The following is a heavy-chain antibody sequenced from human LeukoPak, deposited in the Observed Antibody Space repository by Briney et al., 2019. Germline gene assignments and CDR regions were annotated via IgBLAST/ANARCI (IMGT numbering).Heavy chain of an antibody. Sequence: TSETLSLTCAVYGGSFSGYYWSWIRQPPGKGLEWIGEINHSGSTNYNPSLKSRVTISVDTSKNQFSLKLSSVTAADTAVYYCARGRSNGWFYWGQGTLVTVSS. V-gene: IGHV4-34*01. CDR3: ARGRSNGWFY. CDR1: GGSFSGYY. D-gene: IGHD2-8*01. CDR2: INHSGST. J-gene: IGHJ4*02.